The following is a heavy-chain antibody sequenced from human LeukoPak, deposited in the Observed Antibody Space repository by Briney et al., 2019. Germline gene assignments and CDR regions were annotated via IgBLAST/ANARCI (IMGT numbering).Heavy chain of an antibody. D-gene: IGHD5-18*01. J-gene: IGHJ4*02. CDR3: ARQGLDPGGRPDTGLQY. Sequence: GASVKVSCKASGYTFTAYGITWVRQAPGQGLEWMGSISTDSGNRNSAQKLQGRVTMTTDTSTSTAYMELRTLRSDDTAVYYCARQGLDPGGRPDTGLQYWGQGTLVTVSS. V-gene: IGHV1-18*01. CDR1: GYTFTAYG. CDR2: ISTDSGNR.